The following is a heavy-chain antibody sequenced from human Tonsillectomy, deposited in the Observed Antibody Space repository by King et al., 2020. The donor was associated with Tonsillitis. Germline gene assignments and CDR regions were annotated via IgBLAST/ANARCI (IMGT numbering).Heavy chain of an antibody. Sequence: QLQESGPGLVRPSETLSLTCTVSGDSISSSSYFWGWIRQSPERGLEWIGSVYYTGSTYYNPSLESRVTLLVDTSKNQFSLNLTSVTAADTAVYFCARFQLGTADYWGQGILVTVSS. V-gene: IGHV4-39*01. CDR1: GDSISSSSYF. J-gene: IGHJ4*02. CDR2: VYYTGST. D-gene: IGHD1-1*01. CDR3: ARFQLGTADY.